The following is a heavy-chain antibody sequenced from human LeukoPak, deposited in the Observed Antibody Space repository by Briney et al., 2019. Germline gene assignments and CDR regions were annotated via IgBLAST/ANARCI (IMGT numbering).Heavy chain of an antibody. CDR2: MGGSDSVT. CDR1: GFTFSNYA. Sequence: GGSLRLSCAASGFTFSNYAMSWVRQAPGKGLEWVSGMGGSDSVTYYADSVKGRFTISRDNAKNSLYLQMNSLRDEDTAVYYCARADYDTSGYRIPDYWGQGTLVTVSS. CDR3: ARADYDTSGYRIPDY. J-gene: IGHJ4*02. V-gene: IGHV3-23*01. D-gene: IGHD3-22*01.